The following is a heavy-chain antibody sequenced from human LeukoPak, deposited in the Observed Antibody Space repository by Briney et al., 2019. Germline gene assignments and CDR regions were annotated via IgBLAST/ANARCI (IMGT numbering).Heavy chain of an antibody. D-gene: IGHD3-16*01. CDR2: IWYDGSNK. Sequence: GRSLRLSCAASGFTFSSYGMHWVRQAPGKGLEWVAVIWYDGSNKYYADSVKGRFTISRDNSKNTLYLQMNSLRAEDTAVYYCARPQMMTDDYFDYWGQGTLATVSS. J-gene: IGHJ4*02. CDR3: ARPQMMTDDYFDY. CDR1: GFTFSSYG. V-gene: IGHV3-33*01.